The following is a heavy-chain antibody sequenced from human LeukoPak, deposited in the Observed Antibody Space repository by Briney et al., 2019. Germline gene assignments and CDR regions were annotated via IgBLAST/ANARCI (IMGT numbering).Heavy chain of an antibody. Sequence: ASVKVSCKASGYTFTSYHINWVRQATGQGLEWMGWMNPNSGNTGYAQKFQGRVTVTRNTSISTAYMELSSLRSEDTAVYYCARVKRNYVWGSYRPTVILGYWGQGTLVTVSS. CDR2: MNPNSGNT. J-gene: IGHJ4*02. CDR1: GYTFTSYH. V-gene: IGHV1-8*01. D-gene: IGHD3-16*02. CDR3: ARVKRNYVWGSYRPTVILGY.